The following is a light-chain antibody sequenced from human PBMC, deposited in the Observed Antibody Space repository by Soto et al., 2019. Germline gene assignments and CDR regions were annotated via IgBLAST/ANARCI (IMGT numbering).Light chain of an antibody. CDR1: QSVRRY. J-gene: IGKJ5*01. CDR3: QQSYNTPPIT. CDR2: ATS. V-gene: IGKV1-39*01. Sequence: DIQMTQSPSSLSASVGDRVTITCRASQSVRRYLNWYQQKPGKAPKLLIYATSNLQSGVPSRFSGSGSGTDFTLTINSLQPEDFATYYCQQSYNTPPITFGQGTRLEIK.